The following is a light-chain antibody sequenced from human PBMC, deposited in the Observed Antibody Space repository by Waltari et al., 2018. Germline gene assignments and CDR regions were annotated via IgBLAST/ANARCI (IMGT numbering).Light chain of an antibody. CDR1: QSVVRS. J-gene: IGKJ1*01. CDR3: QNYVRLPAT. CDR2: DAS. V-gene: IGKV3-20*01. Sequence: CRASQSVVRSLAWDQQKPGQTPSLLIYDASRRATGVPDRFSGSGSGTDFSLTISRLEPEDFAVYYCQNYVRLPATFGQGTKVEI.